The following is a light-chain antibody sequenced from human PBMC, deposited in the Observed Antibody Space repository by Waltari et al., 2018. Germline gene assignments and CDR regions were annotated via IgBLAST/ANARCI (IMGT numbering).Light chain of an antibody. V-gene: IGKV1-9*01. J-gene: IGKJ4*01. CDR1: QDISNF. Sequence: DIQLTQSPSFLSASVGDRVTITCRASQDISNFLAWYQQKPGQAPQLLIYASSTLQSGVPSRFGGSGSGTEFTLTISSLQPEDFATYHCQQLKDSPPTFGGGTKVEIK. CDR2: ASS. CDR3: QQLKDSPPT.